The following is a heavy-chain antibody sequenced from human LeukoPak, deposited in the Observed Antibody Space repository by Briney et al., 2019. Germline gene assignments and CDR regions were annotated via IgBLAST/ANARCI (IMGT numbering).Heavy chain of an antibody. CDR3: ARGFLMVRGVIGAY. J-gene: IGHJ4*02. D-gene: IGHD3-10*01. Sequence: SVKVSCKASGYTFTSYEIKWVRQVTGQGREWMGWMNPNSGNTGYAQKFQGRVTMTSNTSISTAYMELSSMRSEATGVYYCARGFLMVRGVIGAYWGQGPLVTVSS. V-gene: IGHV1-8*01. CDR1: GYTFTSYE. CDR2: MNPNSGNT.